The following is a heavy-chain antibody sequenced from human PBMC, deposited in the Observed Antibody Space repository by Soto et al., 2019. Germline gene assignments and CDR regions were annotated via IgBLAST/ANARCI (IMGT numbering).Heavy chain of an antibody. J-gene: IGHJ6*02. CDR2: IFYSGTT. CDR3: ARDLWVEPELYYYGLDV. Sequence: SETLSLTCTVSGDSISSADYYWSWIRQTPGKGLEWIGHIFYSGTTYYNPSLKSRLTISVDTSKNHFSLRLTSVTAADTAVYYCARDLWVEPELYYYGLDVWGQGTTVTVSS. CDR1: GDSISSADYY. V-gene: IGHV4-30-4*01. D-gene: IGHD1-1*01.